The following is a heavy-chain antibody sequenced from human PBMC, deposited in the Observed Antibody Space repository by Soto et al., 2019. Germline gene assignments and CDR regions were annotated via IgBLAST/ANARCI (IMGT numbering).Heavy chain of an antibody. D-gene: IGHD6-13*01. V-gene: IGHV3-23*01. CDR3: AKDRSSSSWSGNYFDY. CDR1: GFTFSSYA. J-gene: IGHJ4*02. CDR2: ISGSGGST. Sequence: PGGSLRLSCAASGFTFSSYAMSWARQAPGKGLEWVSAISGSGGSTYYADSVKGRFTISRDNSKNTLYLQMNSLRAEDTAVYYCAKDRSSSSWSGNYFDYWGQGTLVTVSS.